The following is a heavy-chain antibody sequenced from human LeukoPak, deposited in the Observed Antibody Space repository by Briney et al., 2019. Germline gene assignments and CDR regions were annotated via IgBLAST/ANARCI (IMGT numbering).Heavy chain of an antibody. J-gene: IGHJ4*02. CDR3: ARGTDLDWIPDY. CDR2: INHSGST. V-gene: IGHV4-34*01. D-gene: IGHD3-9*01. CDR1: GGSFSGYY. Sequence: SETLSLTCAVYGGSFSGYYWSWIRQPPGKGLEWIGEINHSGSTNYNPSLKSRVTISVDTSKNQFSLKLSSVTAADTAVYYCARGTDLDWIPDYWGQGTLVTVSS.